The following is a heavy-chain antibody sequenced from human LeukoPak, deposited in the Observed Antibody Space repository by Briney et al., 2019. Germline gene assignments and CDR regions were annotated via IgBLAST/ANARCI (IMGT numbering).Heavy chain of an antibody. J-gene: IGHJ3*02. CDR1: GYTFTGHF. Sequence: ASVKVSCKASGYTFTGHFMHWVRQAPGQGLEWMGGISPNSGDTNYAQEFQGRVTMTRDTAISTAYMELSRLRSDDTAVYYCARSYYYDTTGYTHDDAFDISGQGTMVTVSS. CDR2: ISPNSGDT. D-gene: IGHD3-22*01. V-gene: IGHV1-2*02. CDR3: ARSYYYDTTGYTHDDAFDI.